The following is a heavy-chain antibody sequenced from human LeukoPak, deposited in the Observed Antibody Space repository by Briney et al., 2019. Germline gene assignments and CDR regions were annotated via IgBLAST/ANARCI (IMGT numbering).Heavy chain of an antibody. J-gene: IGHJ4*02. CDR3: ASIKVAVAGSGA. CDR2: ISGSGGST. V-gene: IGHV3-23*01. D-gene: IGHD6-19*01. Sequence: WVRQAPGKGLEWASAISGSGGSTYYADSVKGRFTISRDNSKNTLYLQMNSLRAEDTAVYYCASIKVAVAGSGAWGQGTLVTVSS.